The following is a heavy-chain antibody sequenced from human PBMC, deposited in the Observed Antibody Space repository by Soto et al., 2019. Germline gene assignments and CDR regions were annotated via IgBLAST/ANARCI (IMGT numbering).Heavy chain of an antibody. CDR2: IYPGDSDT. CDR3: ARRDSGSYYYYGMDV. J-gene: IGHJ6*02. Sequence: PCQSKQNSCKGSGYSITSYWIGWVRPQTGKGLEWMGIIYPGDSDTRYSPSFQGQVTISADKSISTAYLQWSSLKASDTAMYYCARRDSGSYYYYGMDVWGQGTTVTVSS. CDR1: GYSITSYW. V-gene: IGHV5-51*01. D-gene: IGHD1-26*01.